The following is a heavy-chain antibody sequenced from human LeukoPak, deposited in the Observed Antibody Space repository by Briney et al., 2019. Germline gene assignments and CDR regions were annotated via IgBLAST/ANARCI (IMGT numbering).Heavy chain of an antibody. CDR3: AKGYCSSTSCYSYYYDSSGAYFDY. V-gene: IGHV3-30*02. J-gene: IGHJ4*02. CDR1: GFTFSSYG. Sequence: PGGSLRLSCAASGFTFSSYGMHWVRQAPGKGLELGAFIRYDGSNKYYADSVKGRFTISRDNSKNTLYLQMNSLRAEDTAVYYCAKGYCSSTSCYSYYYDSSGAYFDYWGQGTLVTVSS. D-gene: IGHD2-2*01. CDR2: IRYDGSNK.